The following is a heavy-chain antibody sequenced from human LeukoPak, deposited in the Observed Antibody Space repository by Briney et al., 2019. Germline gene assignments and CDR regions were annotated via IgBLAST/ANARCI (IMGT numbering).Heavy chain of an antibody. CDR3: ARGASGSYYVDY. CDR2: ISWNSGSI. D-gene: IGHD1-26*01. J-gene: IGHJ4*02. CDR1: GFTFADYA. V-gene: IGHV3-9*01. Sequence: GGSLRLSCAASGFTFADYAMHWVRQAPGKGLEWVSGISWNSGSIDYADSVKGRFTISRDNAKNTVYLQMNSLRAEDTAVYYCARGASGSYYVDYWGQGILVTVSS.